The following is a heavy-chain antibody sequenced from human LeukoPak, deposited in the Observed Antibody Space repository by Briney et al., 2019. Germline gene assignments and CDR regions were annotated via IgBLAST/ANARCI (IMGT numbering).Heavy chain of an antibody. J-gene: IGHJ4*02. V-gene: IGHV3-9*01. CDR2: ISWNSGSI. D-gene: IGHD3-10*01. CDR3: AKDRGWGSVIYYNGHFDY. CDR1: GFTFEDYA. Sequence: GGSLRLSCAASGFTFEDYAMHWVRQAPGKGLEGVSGISWNSGSIGYADSVKGRFTISRDNAKNSLYLQMNSLRAEDTALYYCAKDRGWGSVIYYNGHFDYWGQGTLVTVSS.